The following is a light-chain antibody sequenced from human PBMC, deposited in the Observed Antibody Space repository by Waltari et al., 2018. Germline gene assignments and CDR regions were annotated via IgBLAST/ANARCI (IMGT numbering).Light chain of an antibody. J-gene: IGLJ3*02. CDR1: HIGGKT. Sequence: YVMTQPPSVSVAPGKTARITCGGNHIGGKTVHWYQLKPGQAPALAIFDDTDRPSGIPERFSGSNAGNTATLTINRVAAGDEADYYCHVWDSSSDHWVFGGGTKLTVL. CDR2: DDT. V-gene: IGLV3-21*03. CDR3: HVWDSSSDHWV.